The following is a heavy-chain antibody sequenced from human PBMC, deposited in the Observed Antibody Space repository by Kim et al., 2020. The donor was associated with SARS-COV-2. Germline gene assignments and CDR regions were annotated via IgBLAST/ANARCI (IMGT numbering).Heavy chain of an antibody. CDR1: GFTFSSYA. V-gene: IGHV3-23*03. CDR3: AKDHGSLAHDF. D-gene: IGHD6-13*01. Sequence: GGSLRLSCAASGFTFSSYAMSWARHAPGKGLEWVSVIYSTSSSTFYADSVRGRFTVSRDNAKNTLYLQMNSLRAEDTAVYYCAKDHGSLAHDFGGQGTLVTVST. J-gene: IGHJ4*02. CDR2: IYSTSSST.